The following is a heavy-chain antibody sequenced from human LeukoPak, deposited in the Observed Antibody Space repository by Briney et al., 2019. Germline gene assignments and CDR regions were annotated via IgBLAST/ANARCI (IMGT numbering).Heavy chain of an antibody. CDR2: IRYDGSNK. CDR1: GFTFSSYG. CDR3: AKVLVVVPAAPSPSFDY. V-gene: IGHV3-30*02. D-gene: IGHD2-2*01. J-gene: IGHJ4*02. Sequence: GGSLRLSCAASGFTFSSYGMHWVRQAPGKGLEWVAFIRYDGSNKYYADSVKGRFTISRDNSKNTLYLQMNSLRAEDTAVYYCAKVLVVVPAAPSPSFDYWGQGTLVTVSS.